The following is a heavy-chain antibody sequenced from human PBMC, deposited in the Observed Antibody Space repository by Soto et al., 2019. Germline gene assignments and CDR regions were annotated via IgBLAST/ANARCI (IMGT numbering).Heavy chain of an antibody. V-gene: IGHV3-23*01. CDR3: AKATTNGGWFNPFDS. D-gene: IGHD6-19*01. J-gene: IGHJ4*02. CDR1: GFSFVNYA. CDR2: LSGSGTST. Sequence: PVGSLRLSCAASGFSFVNYAMNWVRQAPGKGLEWVSGLSGSGTSTYYADSVKGRFTISRDNSRDTLFLQMNSLTADDTAVYYCAKATTNGGWFNPFDSWGQRALVTVSS.